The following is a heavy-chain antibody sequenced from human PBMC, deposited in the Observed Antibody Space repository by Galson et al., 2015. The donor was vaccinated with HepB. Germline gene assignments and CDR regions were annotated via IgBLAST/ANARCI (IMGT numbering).Heavy chain of an antibody. V-gene: IGHV4-34*01. CDR2: INHSGST. CDR1: GGSFSGYY. D-gene: IGHD6-13*01. J-gene: IGHJ6*02. Sequence: ETLSLTCAVYGGSFSGYYWSWIRQPPGKGLEWIGEINHSGSTNYNPSLKSRVTISVDTSKNQFSLKLSSVTAADTAVYYCARGPRQLVLFAPPKGMDVWGQGTTVTVSS. CDR3: ARGPRQLVLFAPPKGMDV.